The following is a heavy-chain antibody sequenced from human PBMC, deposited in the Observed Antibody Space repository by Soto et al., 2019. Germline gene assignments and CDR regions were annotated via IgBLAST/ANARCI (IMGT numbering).Heavy chain of an antibody. CDR3: ATVGGTTSSNGFDP. V-gene: IGHV1-69*08. CDR2: IIPILGRA. CDR1: GGPFSSYH. Sequence: QVQLVQSGAEVKKPGSSVKLSCKASGGPFSSYHISWVRQAPGQGLEWVGRIIPILGRANNAQHFQGRVTITADTSTNTAYMALSSLTSEAPAVYYCATVGGTTSSNGFDPWGHGTLVTVSS. J-gene: IGHJ5*02. D-gene: IGHD2-2*01.